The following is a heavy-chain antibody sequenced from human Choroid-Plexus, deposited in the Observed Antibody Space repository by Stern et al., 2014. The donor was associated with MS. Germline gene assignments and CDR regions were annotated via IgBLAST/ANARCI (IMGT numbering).Heavy chain of an antibody. CDR2: VSYDGSNK. J-gene: IGHJ5*02. CDR1: GFTFGSCA. Sequence: DQLVESGGGVVKPGRPLRLSCVASGFTFGSCAMHWVRQAPGKGLEWAAGVSYDGSNKYYADSVKGRFTISRDNSQNTLYMQMSSLRPEDTAVYYCAKDRQYLTYFFDHWGQGSLVTVSS. D-gene: IGHD2/OR15-2a*01. V-gene: IGHV3-30*18. CDR3: AKDRQYLTYFFDH.